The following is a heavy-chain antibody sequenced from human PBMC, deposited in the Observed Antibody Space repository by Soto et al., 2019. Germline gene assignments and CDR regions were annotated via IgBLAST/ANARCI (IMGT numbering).Heavy chain of an antibody. CDR3: AHRRFETRGYYPTAFDY. CDR2: IYWDDDR. J-gene: IGHJ4*02. Sequence: QITLKESGPTLVKPTQTLTLTCTFSGFSLSTSGVGVGWIRQPPGKALEWLALIYWDDDRRYSPSLRGRLTITNXXSXTXDVLTMTHMDPGDTATYYCAHRRFETRGYYPTAFDYWGQGTLVTVSS. D-gene: IGHD3-22*01. CDR1: GFSLSTSGVG. V-gene: IGHV2-5*02.